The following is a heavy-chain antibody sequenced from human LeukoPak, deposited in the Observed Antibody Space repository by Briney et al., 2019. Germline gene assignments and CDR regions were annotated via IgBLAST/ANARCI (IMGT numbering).Heavy chain of an antibody. CDR2: ISGSGGST. J-gene: IGHJ4*02. CDR1: GFTFSSYT. V-gene: IGHV3-23*01. CDR3: ASERGYSYGAFDY. D-gene: IGHD5-18*01. Sequence: GGSLRLSCAASGFTFSSYTMNWVRQAPGKGLEWVSGISGSGGSTYYADSVKGRFTISRDNSKNTLYLQMNSLRAEDTAVYYCASERGYSYGAFDYWGQGTLVTVSS.